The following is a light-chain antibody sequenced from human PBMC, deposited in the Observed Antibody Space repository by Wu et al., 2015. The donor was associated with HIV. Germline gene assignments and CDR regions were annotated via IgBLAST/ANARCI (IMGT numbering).Light chain of an antibody. CDR3: QKRITLPPWT. CDR2: AAS. Sequence: DIQMTQSPSSLSASVGDRVTITCRASQGIGNSLAWYQQKPGKPPKVLIYAASTLQSGVPSRFSGSGSGTDFTLTISSLQPEDVATYYCQKRITLPPWTFGQGTKVEMK. J-gene: IGKJ1*01. CDR1: QGIGNS. V-gene: IGKV1-27*01.